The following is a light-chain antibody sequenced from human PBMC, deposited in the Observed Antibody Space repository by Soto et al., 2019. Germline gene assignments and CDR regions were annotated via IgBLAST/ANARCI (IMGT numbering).Light chain of an antibody. V-gene: IGLV2-23*01. CDR2: EGS. Sequence: QSVLTQPASVSGSPGQSITISCTGTSSDVGNYNLVSWYQHHPGKAPKLMVYEGSRRPSGVSNRFSGSKSGNTASLTISGLQAEDEDDYYCCSYAGPTYYVFVTGTKVTVL. CDR3: CSYAGPTYYV. J-gene: IGLJ1*01. CDR1: SSDVGNYNL.